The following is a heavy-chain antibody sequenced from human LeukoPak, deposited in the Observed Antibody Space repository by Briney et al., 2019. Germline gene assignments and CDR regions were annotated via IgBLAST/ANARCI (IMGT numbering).Heavy chain of an antibody. V-gene: IGHV3-30*18. CDR3: AKDPFRYDILTGYPYYFDY. J-gene: IGHJ4*02. D-gene: IGHD3-9*01. CDR1: GFTFSSYN. CDR2: ISYDGSNK. Sequence: PGGSLRLSCAASGFTFSSYNMNWVRQAPGKGLEWVAVISYDGSNKYYADSVKGRFTISRDNSKNTLYLQMNSLRAEDTAVYYCAKDPFRYDILTGYPYYFDYWGQGTLVTVSS.